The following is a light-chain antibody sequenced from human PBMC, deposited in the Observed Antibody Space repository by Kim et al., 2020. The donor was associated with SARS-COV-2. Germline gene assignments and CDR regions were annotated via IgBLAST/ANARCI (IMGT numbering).Light chain of an antibody. CDR3: QQYNNWPPYT. CDR2: GAS. CDR1: QCFSNH. V-gene: IGKV3-15*01. Sequence: VSRGDRATLSCRATQCFSNHLAWYQQKPGQAPSLLIYGASTRASGLPARFSGSGSGTEFTLTISSLQSEDFAVYYCQQYNNWPPYTFGQGTKLEI. J-gene: IGKJ2*01.